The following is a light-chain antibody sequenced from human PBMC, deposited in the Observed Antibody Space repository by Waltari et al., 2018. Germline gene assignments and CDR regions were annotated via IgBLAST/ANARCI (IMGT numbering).Light chain of an antibody. Sequence: QSVLTQPPSASGTPGQRVTISCSGSSSDIGPNTVTLYQQVPGTAPKLLIYTDAQRPSGVPARFSGSKSGTSASLAINGLQSEDEAYYYCAAWHDSLNGWVFGGGTKLTVL. CDR2: TDA. CDR3: AAWHDSLNGWV. V-gene: IGLV1-44*01. J-gene: IGLJ3*02. CDR1: SSDIGPNT.